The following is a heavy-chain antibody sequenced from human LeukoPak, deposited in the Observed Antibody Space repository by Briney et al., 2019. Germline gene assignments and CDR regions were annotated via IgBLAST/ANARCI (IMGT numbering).Heavy chain of an antibody. CDR3: ATSRDYYDNNGYYPYYFDY. Sequence: PGRSLRLSCAASGFTFSNYGMHWVRQAPGKGLEWVAVISYDGSNKYYADSVKDRFTISRDNSKNTLYLQMNSLRAEDTAVYYCATSRDYYDNNGYYPYYFDYWGQGTLVTVSS. CDR2: ISYDGSNK. J-gene: IGHJ4*02. V-gene: IGHV3-30*03. D-gene: IGHD3-22*01. CDR1: GFTFSNYG.